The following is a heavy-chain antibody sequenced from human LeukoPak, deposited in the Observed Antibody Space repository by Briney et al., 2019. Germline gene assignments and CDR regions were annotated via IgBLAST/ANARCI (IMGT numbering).Heavy chain of an antibody. CDR3: AGGYGSGTYSA. V-gene: IGHV4-4*07. CDR1: GASLSSYY. CDR2: TSTTVGT. Sequence: SETLSLTCTVSGASLSSYYWSWIRQPAGKGLEWLGRTSTTVGTYYSPSLKSRVTMSIDTSKNQFSLRLTSVTAGDTAVYFCAGGYGSGTYSAWGQGTLVTVSP. J-gene: IGHJ5*02. D-gene: IGHD3-10*01.